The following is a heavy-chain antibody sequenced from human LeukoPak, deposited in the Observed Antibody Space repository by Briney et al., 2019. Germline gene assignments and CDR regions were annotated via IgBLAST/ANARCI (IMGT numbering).Heavy chain of an antibody. Sequence: ESGPTLVKPTQTLALTCTFSGFSLGTSGVGVGWIRQPPGKALEWLALIYWNDDKRYSPSLKSRLTITKDTSKNHVVLTMTNMDPVDTATYYCAHNGVYCSSTSCYDYWGQGTLVTVSS. J-gene: IGHJ4*02. CDR1: GFSLGTSGVG. CDR3: AHNGVYCSSTSCYDY. CDR2: IYWNDDK. V-gene: IGHV2-5*01. D-gene: IGHD2-2*01.